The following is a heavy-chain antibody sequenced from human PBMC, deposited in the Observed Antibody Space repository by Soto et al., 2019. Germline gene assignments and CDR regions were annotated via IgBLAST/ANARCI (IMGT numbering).Heavy chain of an antibody. D-gene: IGHD3-3*01. V-gene: IGHV3-21*01. J-gene: IGHJ4*02. CDR1: GFTFSSYS. CDR2: ISSSSSYI. CDR3: ARDRGEYDFWSGQQPNYFDY. Sequence: GGSLRLSCAASGFTFSSYSMNWVRQAPGKGLEWVSSISSSSSYIYYADSVKGRFTISRDNAKNSLYLQMNSLRAEDTAVYYCARDRGEYDFWSGQQPNYFDYWGQGTLVTVSS.